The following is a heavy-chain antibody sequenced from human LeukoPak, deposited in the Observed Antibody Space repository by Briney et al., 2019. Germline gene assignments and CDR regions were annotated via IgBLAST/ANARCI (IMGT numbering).Heavy chain of an antibody. V-gene: IGHV4-59*08. J-gene: IGHJ4*02. CDR2: IYYSGST. CDR1: GGSISSYY. Sequence: SETLSLTCTVSGGSISSYYWSWIRQPPGKGLDWIGYIYYSGSTNYNPSLKSRVTISVDTSKNQFSLKLSSVTAADTAVYYCARLGPGYSYGIDYWGQGTLVTVSS. CDR3: ARLGPGYSYGIDY. D-gene: IGHD5-18*01.